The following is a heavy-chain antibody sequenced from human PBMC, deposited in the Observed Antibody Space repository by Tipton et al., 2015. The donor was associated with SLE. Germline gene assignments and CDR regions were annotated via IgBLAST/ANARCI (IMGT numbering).Heavy chain of an antibody. CDR3: ARRGIGFHFDY. D-gene: IGHD3-10*01. J-gene: IGHJ4*02. CDR2: FYTSGST. V-gene: IGHV4-4*07. CDR1: GGSISSYY. Sequence: TLSLTCTVSGGSISSYYWSWIRQPAGKGLEWIGRFYTSGSTNYNPSLKSRVTISVDTSKNQFSLEVSSVTVADTAIYYCARRGIGFHFDYWGQGTPVTVSS.